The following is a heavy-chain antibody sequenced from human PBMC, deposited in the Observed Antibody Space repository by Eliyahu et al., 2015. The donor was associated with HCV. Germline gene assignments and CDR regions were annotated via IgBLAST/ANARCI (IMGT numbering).Heavy chain of an antibody. CDR1: GFXFSSYS. V-gene: IGHV3-21*01. Sequence: EVQLVESGGGLVKPGGSLRLSCAASGFXFSSYSMNWVRQAPGKGLGGVSSISSSSSYIYYADSVKGRFTISRDNAKNSLYLQMNSLRAEDTAVYYCARICITIFTGGMDVWGQGTTVTVSS. CDR3: ARICITIFTGGMDV. J-gene: IGHJ6*02. CDR2: ISSSSSYI. D-gene: IGHD3-3*01.